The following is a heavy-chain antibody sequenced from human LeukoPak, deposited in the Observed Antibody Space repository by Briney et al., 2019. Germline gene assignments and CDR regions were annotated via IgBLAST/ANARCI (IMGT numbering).Heavy chain of an antibody. D-gene: IGHD2-2*01. Sequence: QPGGSLRLSCAASGFTFSSYWMHWVRQAPGKGLVWVSRINSDGSSTSYADSVKGRFTISRDNAKNTLYLQMNSLRAEDTAVYYCARASVHQPLYNAFDIWGQGTMVTVSS. J-gene: IGHJ3*02. V-gene: IGHV3-74*01. CDR2: INSDGSST. CDR3: ARASVHQPLYNAFDI. CDR1: GFTFSSYW.